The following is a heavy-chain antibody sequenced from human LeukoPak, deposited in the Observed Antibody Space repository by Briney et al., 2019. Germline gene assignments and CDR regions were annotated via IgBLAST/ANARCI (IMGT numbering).Heavy chain of an antibody. CDR3: ARAGLSAWFDP. CDR2: IYTSGST. V-gene: IGHV4-4*09. D-gene: IGHD2-15*01. CDR1: GGSISSYY. Sequence: SETLSLTCTVSGGSISSYYWSWIRQPPGKGLEWIGYIYTSGSTNYNPSLKSRVTISVDTSKNQFSLKLSSVTAADTAVYYCARAGLSAWFDPWGQGTLVTVSS. J-gene: IGHJ5*02.